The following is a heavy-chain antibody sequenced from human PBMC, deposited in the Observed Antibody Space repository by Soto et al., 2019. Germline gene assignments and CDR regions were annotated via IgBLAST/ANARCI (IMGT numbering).Heavy chain of an antibody. CDR3: ARSPTTVTTFDY. J-gene: IGHJ4*02. D-gene: IGHD4-17*01. Sequence: SETLSLTCTVSGGSISSGGYYWSWIRQHPGKGLEWIGCIYYSGSTYYNPSLKSRVTISVDTSKNQFSLKLSSVTAADTAVYYCARSPTTVTTFDYWGQGTLVTVSS. CDR2: IYYSGST. V-gene: IGHV4-31*03. CDR1: GGSISSGGYY.